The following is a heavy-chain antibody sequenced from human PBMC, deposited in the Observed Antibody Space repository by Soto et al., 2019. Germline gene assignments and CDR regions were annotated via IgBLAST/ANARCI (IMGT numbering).Heavy chain of an antibody. D-gene: IGHD3-22*01. Sequence: PSETLSLTCAVYGASFSGYYWSWIRQPPGKGLEWIGEINHSGSANYNPSLKSRVTLSADTSKNQFSLKLSSVTAADTAMYYCARVDSSGSYFDSWGQGTLVTVSS. J-gene: IGHJ4*02. CDR3: ARVDSSGSYFDS. V-gene: IGHV4-34*01. CDR2: INHSGSA. CDR1: GASFSGYY.